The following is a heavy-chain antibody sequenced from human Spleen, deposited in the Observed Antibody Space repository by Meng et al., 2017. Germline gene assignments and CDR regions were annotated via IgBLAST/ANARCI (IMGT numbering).Heavy chain of an antibody. V-gene: IGHV3-74*01. J-gene: IGHJ4*02. D-gene: IGHD6-13*01. CDR3: TKDRSYSSDY. CDR1: GFTFSNTW. Sequence: GRRGGAGGGLVQPGGSLRLSLEDSGFTFSNTWMHWVRQSPGKGLVWVSHINSDGSTTTYADSVKGRFPISRDNAKNTVYLQMSSLRAEDTAVYYCTKDRSYSSDYWGQGALVTVSS. CDR2: INSDGSTT.